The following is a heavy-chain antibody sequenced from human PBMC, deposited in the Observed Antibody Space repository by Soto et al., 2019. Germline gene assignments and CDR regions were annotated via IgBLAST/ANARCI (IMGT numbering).Heavy chain of an antibody. CDR2: ISGSGGST. CDR1: GFTFSSYA. CDR3: AKVPWFGGRATPYNWFDP. D-gene: IGHD3-10*01. J-gene: IGHJ5*02. Sequence: GSLRLSCAASGFTFSSYAMSWVRQAPGKGLEWVSAISGSGGSTYYADSVKGRFTISRDNSKNTLYLQMNSLRAEDTAVYYCAKVPWFGGRATPYNWFDPWGQGTLVTVSS. V-gene: IGHV3-23*01.